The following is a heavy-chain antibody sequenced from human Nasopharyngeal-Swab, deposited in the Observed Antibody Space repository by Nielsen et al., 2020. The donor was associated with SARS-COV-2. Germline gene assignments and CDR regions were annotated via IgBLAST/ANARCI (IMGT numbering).Heavy chain of an antibody. Sequence: WIRQPTGKGLEWIGEIKYSGSTNYNPSLNSRLTISIDRSKNQFSLKLRSVTAADTSVYYCARETGSGSYFGMDVWGQGTTVTVSS. V-gene: IGHV4-34*01. CDR3: ARETGSGSYFGMDV. CDR2: IKYSGST. D-gene: IGHD3-10*01. J-gene: IGHJ6*02.